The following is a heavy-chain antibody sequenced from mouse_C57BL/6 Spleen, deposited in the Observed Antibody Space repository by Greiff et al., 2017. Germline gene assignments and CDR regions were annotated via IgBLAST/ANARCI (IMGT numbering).Heavy chain of an antibody. D-gene: IGHD4-1*01. CDR1: GYTFTSYW. J-gene: IGHJ3*01. Sequence: QVQLQQPGAELVKPGASVTLSCKASGYTFTSYWMHWVKQTPGRGLEWIGRIDPTSGGTKYNEKFKSKATLTVDKPSSTAYMELSILTSEDSAVYYCAREGTGTGFADWGQGTLVTVSA. CDR3: AREGTGTGFAD. V-gene: IGHV1-72*01. CDR2: IDPTSGGT.